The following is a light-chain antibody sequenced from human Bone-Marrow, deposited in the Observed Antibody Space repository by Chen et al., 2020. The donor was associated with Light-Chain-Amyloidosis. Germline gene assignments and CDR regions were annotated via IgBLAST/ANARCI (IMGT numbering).Light chain of an antibody. CDR2: FAS. CDR3: QQYYNVPFT. V-gene: IGKV4-1*01. J-gene: IGKJ3*01. Sequence: DIVMTQSPDSLAVSLGERATINCKSSQSVLYSSNNQNYLTWYQQKPGQPPKLLIYFASTRESVVPDRFSGSGSGTDFTLTISSLQAEDVAVYYCQQYYNVPFTFGPGTKVDIK. CDR1: QSVLYSSNNQNY.